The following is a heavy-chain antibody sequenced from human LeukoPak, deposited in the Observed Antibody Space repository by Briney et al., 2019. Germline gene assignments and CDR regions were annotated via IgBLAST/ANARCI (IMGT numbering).Heavy chain of an antibody. D-gene: IGHD2-15*01. Sequence: SETLSLTCTVSGGSINTYYWSWVRQPPGKGLEWIGYIYYGGSTTYNPSLKSRVTISVDTSKNQFSLKLSSVAAADTAVYYCATIYEGSSNRFDYWGQGTLVTVSS. V-gene: IGHV4-59*01. J-gene: IGHJ4*02. CDR3: ATIYEGSSNRFDY. CDR2: IYYGGST. CDR1: GGSINTYY.